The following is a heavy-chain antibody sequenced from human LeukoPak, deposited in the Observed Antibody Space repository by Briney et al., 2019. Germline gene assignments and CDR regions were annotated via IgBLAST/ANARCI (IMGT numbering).Heavy chain of an antibody. CDR2: INPNSGGT. D-gene: IGHD6-19*01. J-gene: IGHJ4*02. V-gene: IGHV1-2*02. CDR3: AREGIAVAGEFDY. Sequence: ASVKVSCKASGYTFTNYYIHWVRQAPGQGLEWMGWINPNSGGTNYAQKFQGRVTMTRDTSISTAYMELSRLRSDDTAVYYCAREGIAVAGEFDYWGQGTLVTVSS. CDR1: GYTFTNYY.